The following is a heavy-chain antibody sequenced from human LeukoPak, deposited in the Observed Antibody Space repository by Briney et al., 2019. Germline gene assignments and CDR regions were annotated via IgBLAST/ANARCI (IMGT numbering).Heavy chain of an antibody. V-gene: IGHV1-8*01. Sequence: ASVKVSCKXSRYAFTSYDINWVRQATGQGLEWMGWMNPNSGNTGYAQEFQGRVTMTRHTSITTAYMELTSLRSEDTAVYYCARSPVGHNAWFDPWGQGTLVTVSS. CDR2: MNPNSGNT. D-gene: IGHD1-26*01. J-gene: IGHJ5*02. CDR3: ARSPVGHNAWFDP. CDR1: RYAFTSYD.